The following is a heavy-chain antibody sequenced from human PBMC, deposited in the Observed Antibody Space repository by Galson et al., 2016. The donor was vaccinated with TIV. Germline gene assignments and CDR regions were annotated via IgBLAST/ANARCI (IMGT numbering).Heavy chain of an antibody. CDR3: ARAGVGAARDGGDY. Sequence: SVKVSCKASGSIFSSYTIFWVRQAPGQGLEWMGRIIPIIGMTNHAQKFQGRVTITADTSTNTAYMELGSLRSEDTAIYYCARAGVGAARDGGDYWGQGTLVTVSS. V-gene: IGHV1-69*02. J-gene: IGHJ4*02. CDR1: GSIFSSYT. D-gene: IGHD6-6*01. CDR2: IIPIIGMT.